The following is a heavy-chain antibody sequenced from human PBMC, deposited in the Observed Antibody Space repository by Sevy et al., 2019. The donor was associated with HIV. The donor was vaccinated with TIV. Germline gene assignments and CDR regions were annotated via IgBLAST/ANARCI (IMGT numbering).Heavy chain of an antibody. V-gene: IGHV4-61*01. CDR1: GASVSTGNDY. CDR3: ARDQYYDTGTGLYAMDV. CDR2: VYYFGTT. J-gene: IGHJ6*02. D-gene: IGHD3-9*01. Sequence: SETLSLTCSVSGASVSTGNDYWSWVRQPPGKGLEWIGFVYYFGTTNYNPSLKSPVTISLDTSKKQFSLKLSSVTDAETAVYYCARDQYYDTGTGLYAMDVWGQGTTVTVSS.